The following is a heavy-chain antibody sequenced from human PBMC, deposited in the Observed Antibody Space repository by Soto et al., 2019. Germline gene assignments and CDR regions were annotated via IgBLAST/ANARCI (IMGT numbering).Heavy chain of an antibody. V-gene: IGHV4-30-2*01. Sequence: SETLSLTCAVSGGYISGGYYSWSWIRQPPGKGLEWIGFIYNSGSTYYNSSLKSRVTISVDTSKNQFSLKLSSVTAADTAVYYCARYPGGSDYWGQGTLLTVSS. CDR2: IYNSGST. D-gene: IGHD1-26*01. CDR1: GGYISGGYYS. J-gene: IGHJ4*02. CDR3: ARYPGGSDY.